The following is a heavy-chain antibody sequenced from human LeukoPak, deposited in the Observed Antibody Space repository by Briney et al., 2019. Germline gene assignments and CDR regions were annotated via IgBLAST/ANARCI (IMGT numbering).Heavy chain of an antibody. J-gene: IGHJ6*03. CDR3: AKDGYPSSYYYYYLDV. V-gene: IGHV3-23*01. Sequence: PGGSLRLSCAASRFTVSSNYMSRVRQAPGKGLEWVSAISGSGASTYYADSVKGRFAISRDNSKNTLYLQMNSLRADDTAVYYCAKDGYPSSYYYYYLDVWGKGTTVTVSS. D-gene: IGHD5-12*01. CDR2: ISGSGAST. CDR1: RFTVSSNY.